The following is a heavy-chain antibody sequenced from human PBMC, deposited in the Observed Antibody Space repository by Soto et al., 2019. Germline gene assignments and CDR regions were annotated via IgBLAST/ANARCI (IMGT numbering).Heavy chain of an antibody. Sequence: DSVKVSCKASGYTFTSYYMHWVLQAPGQGLEWMGIINPSGGSTSYAQKFQGRVTMTRDTSISTAYVELSRLRSDDTAVYYCARGEVAAAGTFWFDPWGQGTLVTVSS. CDR1: GYTFTSYY. CDR2: INPSGGST. D-gene: IGHD6-13*01. CDR3: ARGEVAAAGTFWFDP. J-gene: IGHJ5*02. V-gene: IGHV1-46*01.